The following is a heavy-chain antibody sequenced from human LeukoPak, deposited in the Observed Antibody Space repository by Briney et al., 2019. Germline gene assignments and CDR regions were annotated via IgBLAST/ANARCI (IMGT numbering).Heavy chain of an antibody. Sequence: SETLSLTCTVSGGSISSYYWSWIRQPPGKGLEWIGYIYYSGSTNYNPSLTSRVTISVDTSKNQFSLKLSSVTAADTAVYYCARDAIIAAAGSYFDYWGQGTLVTVSS. V-gene: IGHV4-59*01. J-gene: IGHJ4*02. CDR1: GGSISSYY. D-gene: IGHD6-13*01. CDR3: ARDAIIAAAGSYFDY. CDR2: IYYSGST.